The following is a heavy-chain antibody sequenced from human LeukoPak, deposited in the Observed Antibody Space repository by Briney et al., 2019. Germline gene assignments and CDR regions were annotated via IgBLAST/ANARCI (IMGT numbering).Heavy chain of an antibody. D-gene: IGHD4-17*01. CDR2: IYPGDSDT. CDR3: ARQGGYGDYLYYFDY. J-gene: IGHJ4*02. CDR1: GYSFTSYW. V-gene: IGHV5-51*01. Sequence: GESLKISCKGSGYSFTSYWIGWVRQMPGKGLEWMGIIYPGDSDTRYSPSFQGQVTISADKSISTAYLQWSSLKASDTAMYYCARQGGYGDYLYYFDYWGQGTLVTVSS.